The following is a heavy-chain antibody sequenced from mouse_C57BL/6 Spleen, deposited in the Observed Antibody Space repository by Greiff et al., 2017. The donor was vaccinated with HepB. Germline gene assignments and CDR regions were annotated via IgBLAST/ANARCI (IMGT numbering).Heavy chain of an antibody. CDR3: ARAGGYDYASGFAY. V-gene: IGHV1-63*01. J-gene: IGHJ3*01. D-gene: IGHD2-4*01. CDR2: IYPGGGYT. CDR1: GYTFTNYW. Sequence: QVQLQQSGAELVRPGTSVKMSCKASGYTFTNYWIGWAKQRPGHGLEWIGDIYPGGGYTNYNEKFKGKATLTADKSSSTAYMQFSSLTSEDSAIYYCARAGGYDYASGFAYWGQGTLVTVSA.